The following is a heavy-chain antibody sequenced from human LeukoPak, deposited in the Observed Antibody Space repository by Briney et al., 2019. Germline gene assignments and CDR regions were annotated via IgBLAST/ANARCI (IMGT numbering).Heavy chain of an antibody. D-gene: IGHD4-23*01. CDR3: ARVSEITVVKSMYSDY. V-gene: IGHV4-59*01. Sequence: SETLSLTCTVSGGSISSYYWSWIRQPPGKGLEWIGYIYYSGSTNYNPSLKSRVTISVDTSKNQFSLKLSSVTAADTAVYYCARVSEITVVKSMYSDYWGQGTLVTVSS. CDR2: IYYSGST. CDR1: GGSISSYY. J-gene: IGHJ4*02.